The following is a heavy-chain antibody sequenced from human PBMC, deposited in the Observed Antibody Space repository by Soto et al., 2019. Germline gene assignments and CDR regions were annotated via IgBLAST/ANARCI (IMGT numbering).Heavy chain of an antibody. Sequence: SVKVSCKASGGIFSSFGISWVRQAPGQGLEWMGGIIPVFGRPNYAQRFRGRLTITADESTNTVYLELIDLRSEDTAVYYCAREGSGYNLWGQGTQVTVSS. CDR2: IIPVFGRP. V-gene: IGHV1-69*13. CDR3: AREGSGYNL. CDR1: GGIFSSFG. J-gene: IGHJ1*01. D-gene: IGHD5-12*01.